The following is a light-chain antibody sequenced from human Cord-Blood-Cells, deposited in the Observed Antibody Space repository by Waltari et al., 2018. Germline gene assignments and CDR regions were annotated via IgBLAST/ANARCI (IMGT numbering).Light chain of an antibody. CDR3: SSYTSSSTWV. Sequence: GSPGQSITISCTGTSSDVGGYNYVSWYQQHPGKAPKLMIYDVSNRPSGVSNRFSGSKSGNTASLTISGLQAEDEADYYCSSYTSSSTWVFGGGTKLTVL. CDR1: SSDVGGYNY. CDR2: DVS. V-gene: IGLV2-14*04. J-gene: IGLJ3*02.